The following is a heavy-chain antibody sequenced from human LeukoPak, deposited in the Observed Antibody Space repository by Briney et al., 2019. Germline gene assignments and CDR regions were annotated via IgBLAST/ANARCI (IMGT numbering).Heavy chain of an antibody. Sequence: PGGSLRLSCAASGFTLSTYTMNWVRQAPGKGLEWVSYIDTGTSTIYYADSVKGRFTISKDNAKNSLFLQMNSLRAEDTAVYYCASVACSAVTCFGFLFFDYWGQGTLVTVSS. CDR2: IDTGTSTI. J-gene: IGHJ4*02. CDR3: ASVACSAVTCFGFLFFDY. V-gene: IGHV3-48*01. CDR1: GFTLSTYT. D-gene: IGHD2-15*01.